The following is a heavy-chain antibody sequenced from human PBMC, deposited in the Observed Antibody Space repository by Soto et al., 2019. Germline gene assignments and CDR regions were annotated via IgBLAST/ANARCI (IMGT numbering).Heavy chain of an antibody. D-gene: IGHD6-25*01. CDR1: GFIFSSYY. Sequence: PGGSLRLSCVGPGFIFSSYYMNWVRQAPGKGLEWVSSISGGSAYIYYADSVKGRFTISRDNAKNPLYLEMNSLRVEDTAVYYCVRVWRLVGRYGMDVWGQGTTVTVSS. J-gene: IGHJ6*02. V-gene: IGHV3-21*01. CDR3: VRVWRLVGRYGMDV. CDR2: ISGGSAYI.